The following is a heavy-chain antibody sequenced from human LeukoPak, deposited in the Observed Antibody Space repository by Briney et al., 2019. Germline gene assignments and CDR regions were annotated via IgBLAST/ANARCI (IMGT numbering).Heavy chain of an antibody. D-gene: IGHD2-15*01. CDR1: GFTFSSYA. Sequence: GGSLRLSCAASGFTFSSYAMGWVRQAPGKGLEWVSAISGSGVSTYYADSVKGRFTVSRDNSKNTLYLQVNSLRADDTAVYHCAKGRALEVAAAFNYWGQGTVVTVS. CDR2: ISGSGVST. J-gene: IGHJ4*02. V-gene: IGHV3-23*01. CDR3: AKGRALEVAAAFNY.